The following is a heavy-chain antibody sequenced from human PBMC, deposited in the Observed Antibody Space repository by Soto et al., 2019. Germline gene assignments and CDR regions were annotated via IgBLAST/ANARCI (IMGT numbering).Heavy chain of an antibody. CDR2: ISYDGSNK. CDR3: AKFGDRSNYYGMDV. D-gene: IGHD3-10*01. CDR1: GFTFSSYG. J-gene: IGHJ6*02. Sequence: VQLVESGGGVVQPGRSLRLSCAASGFTFSSYGMHWVRQAPGKGLEWVAVISYDGSNKYYADTVKGRFTISRDNSKNWLYLQMNSLKAEDMAVYYCAKFGDRSNYYGMDVWGQGTTFTVSS. V-gene: IGHV3-30*18.